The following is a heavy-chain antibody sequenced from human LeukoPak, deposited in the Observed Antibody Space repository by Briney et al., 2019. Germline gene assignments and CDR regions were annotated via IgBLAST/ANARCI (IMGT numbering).Heavy chain of an antibody. CDR1: GFTFSSYR. Sequence: GGSLRPSCAASGFTFSSYRTNWVRQSPGKGREWVSYISSSSSAIYYADSVKGRFTISRDNAKNSLYLQMNSLRAEDTAVYYCARIMTTVTTVEYWGQGTLVTVSS. V-gene: IGHV3-48*01. CDR2: ISSSSSAI. J-gene: IGHJ4*02. CDR3: ARIMTTVTTVEY. D-gene: IGHD4-17*01.